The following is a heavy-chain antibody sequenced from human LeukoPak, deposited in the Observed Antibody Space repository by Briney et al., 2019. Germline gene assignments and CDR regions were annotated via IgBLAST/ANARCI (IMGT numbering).Heavy chain of an antibody. CDR1: GGTFSSYA. D-gene: IGHD6-19*01. Sequence: ASVKVSCKASGGTFSSYAISWVRQAPGQGLEWMGWINTNTGNPTYAQGFTGRFVFSLDTSVSTAYLQISSLKAGDTAVYYCARGDGVSSGWYEDAFDIWGQGTMVTVSS. CDR2: INTNTGNP. J-gene: IGHJ3*02. V-gene: IGHV7-4-1*02. CDR3: ARGDGVSSGWYEDAFDI.